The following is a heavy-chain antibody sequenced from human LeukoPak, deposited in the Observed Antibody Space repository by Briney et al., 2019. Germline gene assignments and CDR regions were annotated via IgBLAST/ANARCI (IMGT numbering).Heavy chain of an antibody. V-gene: IGHV1-18*04. J-gene: IGHJ4*02. Sequence: ASVKVSCQASGYTFTSYVIGWVRHAPGQGLEWMGWISAYNGNTNYAQKLQGRVTMTTDTSTSTAYMELRSLRSDDTAVYYCARFSYWGYYGSSGYYFDYWGQGTLVTVSS. D-gene: IGHD3-22*01. CDR1: GYTFTSYV. CDR3: ARFSYWGYYGSSGYYFDY. CDR2: ISAYNGNT.